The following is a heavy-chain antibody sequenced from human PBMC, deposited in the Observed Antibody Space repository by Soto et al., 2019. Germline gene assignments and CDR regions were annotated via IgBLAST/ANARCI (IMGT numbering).Heavy chain of an antibody. CDR1: GGSLSSYY. D-gene: IGHD3-10*01. Sequence: QVQLQESGPGLVKPSETLSLTCTVSGGSLSSYYWSWIRQPPGKGLEWIGYIYYRGSTNYNPSLKSRVTISVDTSKYQFSLKLTSVTAADTAVYYCAGRYGSAFDIWGQGTMVTVSS. V-gene: IGHV4-59*01. CDR3: AGRYGSAFDI. CDR2: IYYRGST. J-gene: IGHJ3*02.